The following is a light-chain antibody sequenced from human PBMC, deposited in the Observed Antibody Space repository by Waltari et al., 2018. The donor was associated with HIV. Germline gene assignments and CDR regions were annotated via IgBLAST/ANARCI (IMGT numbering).Light chain of an antibody. CDR3: ASWDASLNGWL. Sequence: QSMVTQPPSVSGTPGQTVTISCSGSTSNIGIKTVNWYQHLPATAPKRLIYGNSQRPSGVPDRFSASKSGTSASLAISGLQSEDEADYYCASWDASLNGWLFGGGTKLTVL. V-gene: IGLV1-44*01. CDR2: GNS. J-gene: IGLJ3*02. CDR1: TSNIGIKT.